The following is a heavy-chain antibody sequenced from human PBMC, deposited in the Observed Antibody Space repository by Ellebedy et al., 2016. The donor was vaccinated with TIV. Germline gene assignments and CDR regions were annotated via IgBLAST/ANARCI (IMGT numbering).Heavy chain of an antibody. CDR2: ISGSGATT. CDR1: GFTFNIYG. Sequence: GESLKISXAASGFTFNIYGMSWVRQAPGKGLEWVSAISGSGATTYYADSVKGRFTMSRDNSKNTLYLQMNSLRADDTALYYCARDKRWGLDSWGRGTLVTVSS. V-gene: IGHV3-23*01. D-gene: IGHD1-26*01. CDR3: ARDKRWGLDS. J-gene: IGHJ4*02.